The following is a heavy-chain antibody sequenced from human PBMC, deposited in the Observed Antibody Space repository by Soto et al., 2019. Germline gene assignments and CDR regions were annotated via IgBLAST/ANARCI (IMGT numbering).Heavy chain of an antibody. Sequence: EVQLVESGGGLVKPGGSLRLSCAASGFTFSSYSMNWVRQAPGKGLEWVSPISSSSSYIYYADSVKGRFTISRDNAKNPLPPQMNSLRAEETAVYYCARDRGGDLKAFDIWGQGTMVTVSS. V-gene: IGHV3-21*01. J-gene: IGHJ3*02. CDR1: GFTFSSYS. CDR3: ARDRGGDLKAFDI. CDR2: ISSSSSYI. D-gene: IGHD3-10*01.